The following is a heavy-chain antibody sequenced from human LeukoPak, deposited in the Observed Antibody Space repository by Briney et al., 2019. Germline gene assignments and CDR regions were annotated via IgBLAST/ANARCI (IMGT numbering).Heavy chain of an antibody. Sequence: PGGSLRLSCAASGFTFSSYSMNWVRQAPGKGLEWASSISSSSSYIYYADSVKGRFTISRDNAKNSLYLQMNSLRAEDTAVYYCARGQSQQMVNRFDPWGQGTLVTVSS. CDR3: ARGQSQQMVNRFDP. CDR2: ISSSSSYI. J-gene: IGHJ5*02. CDR1: GFTFSSYS. D-gene: IGHD6-13*01. V-gene: IGHV3-21*01.